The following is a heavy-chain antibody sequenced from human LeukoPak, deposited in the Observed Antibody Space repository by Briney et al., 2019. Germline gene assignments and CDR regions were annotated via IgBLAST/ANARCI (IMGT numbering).Heavy chain of an antibody. CDR2: IYYSGST. D-gene: IGHD6-19*01. CDR1: GGSISSSSYY. CDR3: ARLRYSSGWYRCYFDY. Sequence: SETLSLTCTVSGGSISSSSYYWGWIRQPPGKGLEWIGSIYYSGSTYYNPSLKSRVTISVDTSKNQFSLKLSSVTAADTAVYYCARLRYSSGWYRCYFDYWGREPWSPSPQ. V-gene: IGHV4-39*01. J-gene: IGHJ4*02.